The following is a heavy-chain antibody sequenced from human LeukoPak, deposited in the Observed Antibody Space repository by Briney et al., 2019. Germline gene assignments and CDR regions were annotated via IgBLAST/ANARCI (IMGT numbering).Heavy chain of an antibody. CDR3: ASYGGNADFDY. V-gene: IGHV1-2*02. Sequence: GSSVKVSCKASGGTFSSYAISWVRQAPGQGLEWMGWINPNSGGTNYAQKFQGRVTMTRDTSISTAYMELSRLRSDDTAVYYCASYGGNADFDYWGQGTLVTVSS. D-gene: IGHD4/OR15-4a*01. CDR2: INPNSGGT. J-gene: IGHJ4*02. CDR1: GGTFSSYA.